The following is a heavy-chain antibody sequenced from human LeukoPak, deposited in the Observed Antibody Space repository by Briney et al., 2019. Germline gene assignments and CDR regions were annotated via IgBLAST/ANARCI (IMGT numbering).Heavy chain of an antibody. CDR1: GGSISSYY. D-gene: IGHD2/OR15-2a*01. CDR2: IYYSGST. Sequence: SETLSLTCTVSGGSISSYYWSWIRQPPGKGLEWIGYIYYSGSTNYNPSLKSRVTISVDTSKNQFSLKLTSVTAADTAVYFCARDLSVNAFDIWGQGTLVTVSS. CDR3: ARDLSVNAFDI. J-gene: IGHJ3*02. V-gene: IGHV4-59*01.